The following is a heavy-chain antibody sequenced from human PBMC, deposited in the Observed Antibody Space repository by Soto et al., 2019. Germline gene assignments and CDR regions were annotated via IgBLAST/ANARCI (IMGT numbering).Heavy chain of an antibody. CDR3: AIGIELRYFGWPFEY. V-gene: IGHV1-69*06. Sequence: QVQLVQSGAEVKKPGSSVKVSCKASGGTFTNYTISWVRQAPGQGLEWMGGIIPMFGTTNHAQKFQGRVTINANKSTTTAHMELSSLRSEDTAVYYCAIGIELRYFGWPFEYWGQGTLVTVSS. CDR2: IIPMFGTT. CDR1: GGTFTNYT. J-gene: IGHJ4*02. D-gene: IGHD3-9*01.